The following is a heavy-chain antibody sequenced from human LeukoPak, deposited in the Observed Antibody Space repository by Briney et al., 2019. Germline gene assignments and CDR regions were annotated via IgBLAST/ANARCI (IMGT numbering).Heavy chain of an antibody. CDR2: ISGYDDNT. Sequence: ASVRVSRKASGYTFASYGISWVRQAPGQGREWMGWISGYDDNTRIAQSLQGRVIMTTDKSTSTAYMELTSLTSDDTAMYYCAGDTALITTPGGPDFWGQGTLVTVSS. CDR3: AGDTALITTPGGPDF. J-gene: IGHJ4*02. CDR1: GYTFASYG. D-gene: IGHD6-13*01. V-gene: IGHV1-18*04.